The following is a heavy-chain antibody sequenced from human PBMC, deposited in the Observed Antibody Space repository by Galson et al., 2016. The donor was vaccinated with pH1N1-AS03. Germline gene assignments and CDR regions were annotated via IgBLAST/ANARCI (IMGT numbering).Heavy chain of an antibody. CDR1: GFTFSSYA. Sequence: SLRLSCAASGFTFSSYAMHWVRQAPGKGLEWVAVMSYDGSDKYYVDSVKGRFTISRDNSKNTLYLQMNSLRAEDTAVYYCARDHDFWTGYSGGYYYYIDVWGKGTTVTVSS. V-gene: IGHV3-30*01. CDR2: MSYDGSDK. J-gene: IGHJ6*03. D-gene: IGHD3/OR15-3a*01. CDR3: ARDHDFWTGYSGGYYYYIDV.